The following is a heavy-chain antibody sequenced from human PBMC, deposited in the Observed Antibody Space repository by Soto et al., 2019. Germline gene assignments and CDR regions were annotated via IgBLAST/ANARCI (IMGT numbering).Heavy chain of an antibody. V-gene: IGHV1-8*01. CDR3: ATSGGGWYLY. J-gene: IGHJ4*02. D-gene: IGHD6-19*01. Sequence: QVQLVQSGAEVKKPGASVKVSCKASGYTFSSYDINCVRQATGQGLDCMGWLNPNIGDTGSSQKFQGRVTLTRNTSINTAYIELSSLTSDDTAVYYCATSGGGWYLYWGKGTLVTVSS. CDR2: LNPNIGDT. CDR1: GYTFSSYD.